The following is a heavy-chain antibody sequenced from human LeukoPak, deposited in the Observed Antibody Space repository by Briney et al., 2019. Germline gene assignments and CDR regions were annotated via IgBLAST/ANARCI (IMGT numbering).Heavy chain of an antibody. J-gene: IGHJ4*02. V-gene: IGHV3-30*03. CDR1: GFSFSSYW. Sequence: GGSLRLSCAASGFSFSSYWMSWVRQAPGKGLEWVATISNDGSRKYYAHSVEGRFTISRDNSKNTLYLQMDSLRAEDTAVYYCARDRAWNYFDYWGQGTLVTVSS. CDR2: ISNDGSRK. CDR3: ARDRAWNYFDY. D-gene: IGHD3-3*01.